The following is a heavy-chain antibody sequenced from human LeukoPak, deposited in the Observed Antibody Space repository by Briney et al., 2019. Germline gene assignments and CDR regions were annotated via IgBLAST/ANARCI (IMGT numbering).Heavy chain of an antibody. V-gene: IGHV4-59*01. CDR3: ARAMPYCSSTSCYTSEYYDFWRIYGMDV. D-gene: IGHD2-2*02. Sequence: SETLSLTCTVSGGSISSYYWSWIRQPPGKGLEWVGYIYYSGSTNYNPSLESRVTISVDTSKNQFSLKLSSVTAADTAVYYCARAMPYCSSTSCYTSEYYDFWRIYGMDVWGQGTTVTVSS. CDR2: IYYSGST. CDR1: GGSISSYY. J-gene: IGHJ6*02.